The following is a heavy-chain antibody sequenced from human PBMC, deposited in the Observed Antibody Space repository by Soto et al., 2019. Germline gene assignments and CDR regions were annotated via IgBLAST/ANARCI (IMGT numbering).Heavy chain of an antibody. Sequence: PSETLSLTCTVSGGSISSGDYYWSWIRQPPGKGLEWIGYIYYSGSTYYNPSLKSRVTISVDTSKNQFSLKLSSVTAADTAVYYCAKPNGYDYSNYHYYYGMDVWGQGTTVTVSS. CDR3: AKPNGYDYSNYHYYYGMDV. D-gene: IGHD4-4*01. CDR1: GGSISSGDYY. CDR2: IYYSGST. J-gene: IGHJ6*02. V-gene: IGHV4-30-4*01.